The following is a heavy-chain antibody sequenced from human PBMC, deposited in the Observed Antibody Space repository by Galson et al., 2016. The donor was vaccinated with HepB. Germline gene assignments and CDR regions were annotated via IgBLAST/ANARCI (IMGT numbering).Heavy chain of an antibody. CDR1: GFTFTDAW. CDR2: INRKPDGGTS. CDR3: VAYIVVAPGPPV. Sequence: SLRLSCAASGFTFTDAWMNWVRQGPGKGLEWVGHINRKPDGGTSDYAGAVKDRFTISRDDSKKMVYLEMNNLKIEDTAVYYCVAYIVVAPGPPVWGQGTTVTVSS. J-gene: IGHJ6*02. V-gene: IGHV3-15*01. D-gene: IGHD2-15*01.